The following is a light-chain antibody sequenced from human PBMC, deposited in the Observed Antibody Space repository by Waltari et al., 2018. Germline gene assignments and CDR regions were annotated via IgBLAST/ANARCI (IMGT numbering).Light chain of an antibody. Sequence: QSVLTQPPSASGAPGQRVIISCSGGSSNVGGNFVSWYQQLPGTAPKPLIYRNNHRPSGVPDRFSGSKSGTAASLAISGLRSDDEADYYCATWDDSLTGWVFGGGTKLTVL. V-gene: IGLV1-47*01. CDR1: SSNVGGNF. CDR2: RNN. CDR3: ATWDDSLTGWV. J-gene: IGLJ3*02.